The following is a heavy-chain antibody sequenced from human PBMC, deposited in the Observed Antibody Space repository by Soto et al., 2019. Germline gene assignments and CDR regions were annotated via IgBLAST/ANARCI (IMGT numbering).Heavy chain of an antibody. D-gene: IGHD3-22*01. CDR3: ARDYSSASPFDY. Sequence: QVQLVESGGGVVQPGTSLRLSCAASGFPFSDHGMHWVRQSPVRGLEWVAFIWYAENKKNYADSVKGRFTISRDNSKNTIYRQMNSLRAEDTAVYYCARDYSSASPFDYWGQGTLVTVAS. CDR1: GFPFSDHG. CDR2: IWYAENKK. J-gene: IGHJ4*01. V-gene: IGHV3-33*01.